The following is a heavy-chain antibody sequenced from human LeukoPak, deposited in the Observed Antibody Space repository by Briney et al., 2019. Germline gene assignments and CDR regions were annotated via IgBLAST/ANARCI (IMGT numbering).Heavy chain of an antibody. CDR3: ARGLKPSYCSGGSCYLVWFDP. D-gene: IGHD2-15*01. J-gene: IGHJ5*02. CDR1: GGTFSSYA. CDR2: IIPIFGTA. V-gene: IGHV1-69*06. Sequence: GASVKVSCKASGGTFSSYAISWVRQAPGQGLEWMGGIIPIFGTANYAQKFQGRVTITADKSTSTAYMELSSLRSEDTAVYYCARGLKPSYCSGGSCYLVWFDPWGQGTLVTVSS.